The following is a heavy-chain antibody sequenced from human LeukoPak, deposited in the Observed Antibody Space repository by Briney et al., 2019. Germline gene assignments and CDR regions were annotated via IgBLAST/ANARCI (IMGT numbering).Heavy chain of an antibody. V-gene: IGHV4-38-2*01. J-gene: IGHJ5*02. CDR3: ARYATYGSGWHSWFDP. CDR2: IYHSGST. CDR1: GYSISSGYY. Sequence: SETLSLTCGVSGYSISSGYYWGWIRQPPGKGLEWIGSIYHSGSTYYNPSLKSRVTISVDTSKNQFSLKLSSVTAADTAVYYCARYATYGSGWHSWFDPWGQGTLVTVSS. D-gene: IGHD6-19*01.